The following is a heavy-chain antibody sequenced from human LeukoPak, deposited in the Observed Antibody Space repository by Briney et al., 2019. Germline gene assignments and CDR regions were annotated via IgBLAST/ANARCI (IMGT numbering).Heavy chain of an antibody. CDR2: ISAYNGNT. CDR1: GYTFTSYG. J-gene: IGHJ4*02. D-gene: IGHD3-3*01. V-gene: IGHV1-18*01. Sequence: ASVKVSCKASGYTFTSYGISWVRQAPGQGLEWMGWISAYNGNTNYAQKLQGRVTMTTDTSTSTAYMELRSLRSDDTAVYYCARRSGFLEWLSPIDYWGQGTLVTVSS. CDR3: ARRSGFLEWLSPIDY.